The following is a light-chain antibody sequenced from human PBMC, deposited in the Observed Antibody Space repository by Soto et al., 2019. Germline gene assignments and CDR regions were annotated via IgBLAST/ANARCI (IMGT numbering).Light chain of an antibody. Sequence: DIQMTQSPSSVPASVGDRVTITCRASKDIGDCLAWHQQKPGKAPELLIYSATTLNSGVPSRFKGSLSLTDFTITINILKPVDFAPYYCHLGHTSPLTFGGGTKVEIK. CDR3: HLGHTSPLT. V-gene: IGKV1-12*01. CDR2: SAT. CDR1: KDIGDC. J-gene: IGKJ4*01.